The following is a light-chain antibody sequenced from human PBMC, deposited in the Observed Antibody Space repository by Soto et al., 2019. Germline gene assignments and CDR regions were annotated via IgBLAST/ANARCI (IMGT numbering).Light chain of an antibody. J-gene: IGKJ3*01. CDR3: QQANSFPFT. Sequence: DIQMTQSPSSVSASVGDRVTITCRASQIINKWLAWYQQKPGKAPTLLIYAASTLQSGVPSRFSGSGSGADFTLTIISLQPEDFATYYCQQANSFPFTFGPGTTVDIK. CDR1: QIINKW. CDR2: AAS. V-gene: IGKV1-12*02.